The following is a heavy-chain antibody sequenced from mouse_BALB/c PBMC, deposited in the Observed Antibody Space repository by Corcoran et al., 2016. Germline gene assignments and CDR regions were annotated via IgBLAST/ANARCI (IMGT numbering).Heavy chain of an antibody. Sequence: EVQLQQSGPELVKPGASVKMSCKASGYTFTSYVMHWVKQKPGQGLEWIGYINPYNDGTKYNEKFKGKATLTSDKSSSTAYMELSSLTSEDSAVYYGARDADGYVYYDAMDYGGQGTSVTVSS. CDR1: GYTFTSYV. V-gene: IGHV1S136*01. CDR2: INPYNDGT. J-gene: IGHJ4*01. CDR3: ARDADGYVYYDAMDY. D-gene: IGHD2-3*01.